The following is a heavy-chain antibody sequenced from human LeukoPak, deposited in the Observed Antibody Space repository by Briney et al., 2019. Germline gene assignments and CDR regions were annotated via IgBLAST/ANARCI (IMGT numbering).Heavy chain of an antibody. D-gene: IGHD6-13*01. CDR1: GGTFSSYA. V-gene: IGHV1-18*01. Sequence: ASVKVSCKASGGTFSSYAISWVRQAPGQGLEWMGWISAYNGNTNYAQKLQGRVTMTTDTSTSTAYMELRSLRSDDTAVYYCAFMAAAGTGFVPWGQGTLVTVSS. CDR2: ISAYNGNT. CDR3: AFMAAAGTGFVP. J-gene: IGHJ5*02.